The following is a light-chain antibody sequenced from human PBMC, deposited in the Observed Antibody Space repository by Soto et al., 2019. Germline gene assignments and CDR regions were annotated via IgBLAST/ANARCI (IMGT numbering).Light chain of an antibody. J-gene: IGLJ2*01. CDR1: SSNIGAGYD. Sequence: QSVLTQTPSVSGAPGQKITMSCTGSSSNIGAGYDVHWYQQLPGAAPRLLIYADNNRPSGVPDRFSASNSGTSASLAITGLQGEDEAVYYCQSCDTSLSGVIFGAGTKLTVL. V-gene: IGLV1-40*01. CDR2: ADN. CDR3: QSCDTSLSGVI.